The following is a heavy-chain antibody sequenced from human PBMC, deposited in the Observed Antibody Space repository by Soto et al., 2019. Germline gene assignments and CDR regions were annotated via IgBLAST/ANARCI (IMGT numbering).Heavy chain of an antibody. V-gene: IGHV1-69*13. Sequence: SVKVSCKASGGTFSSYAISWVRQAPGQGLEWMGGIIPIFGTANYAQKFQGRVTITADESTGTAYMELSSLRSEDTAVYYCAARGYSYAYYYYGMDVWGQGTTVTVSS. D-gene: IGHD5-18*01. CDR3: AARGYSYAYYYYGMDV. CDR1: GGTFSSYA. J-gene: IGHJ6*02. CDR2: IIPIFGTA.